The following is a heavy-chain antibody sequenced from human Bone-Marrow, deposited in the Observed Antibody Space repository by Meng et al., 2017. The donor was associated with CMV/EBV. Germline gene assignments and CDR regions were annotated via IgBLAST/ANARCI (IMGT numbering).Heavy chain of an antibody. CDR3: ARGLNEFPTGDYGNWFDP. V-gene: IGHV1-46*01. D-gene: IGHD4-17*01. CDR2: INPSGGRT. CDR1: GYTFTSFY. J-gene: IGHJ5*02. Sequence: ASVKVSCKASGYTFTSFYMNWVRQAPGQGLEWMGIINPSGGRTRYAQKFQGRVTITTDESTSTAYMELSSLRSEDTAVYYCARGLNEFPTGDYGNWFDPWGQGTLVTVSS.